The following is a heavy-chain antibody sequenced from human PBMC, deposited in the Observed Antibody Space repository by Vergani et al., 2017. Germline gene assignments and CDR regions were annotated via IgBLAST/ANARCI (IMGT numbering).Heavy chain of an antibody. D-gene: IGHD1-1*01. CDR3: ARNWYVNGMDV. J-gene: IGHJ6*02. CDR1: GGSFSGYY. Sequence: QVQLQQWGAGLLKPSETLSLTCAVYGGSFSGYYWSWIRQHPGKGLEWIGEINHSGSTNYNPSLKSRVTISVDTSKNQFSLKLSSVTAADTAVYYCARNWYVNGMDVWGQGTTVTVSS. CDR2: INHSGST. V-gene: IGHV4-34*01.